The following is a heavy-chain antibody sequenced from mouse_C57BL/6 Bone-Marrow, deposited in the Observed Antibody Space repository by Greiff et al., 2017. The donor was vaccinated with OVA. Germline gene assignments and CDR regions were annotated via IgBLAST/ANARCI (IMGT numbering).Heavy chain of an antibody. V-gene: IGHV14-4*01. D-gene: IGHD1-1*01. J-gene: IGHJ4*01. CDR3: TTVVENYAMDY. CDR2: IDPENGDT. CDR1: GFNIKADY. Sequence: VQLQQSGAELVRPGASVKLSCTASGFNIKADYMHWVKQRPEQGLEWIGWIDPENGDTEYASKFQGKATLTADTSTNTAYLELSSLTSEDTAVYYCTTVVENYAMDYWGQGTSVTVSS.